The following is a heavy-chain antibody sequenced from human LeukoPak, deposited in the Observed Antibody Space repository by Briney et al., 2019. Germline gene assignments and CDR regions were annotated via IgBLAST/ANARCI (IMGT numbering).Heavy chain of an antibody. CDR3: ARDQDYYGSGSYGPDH. CDR1: GGSITTGYY. CDR2: IYHSGST. V-gene: IGHV4-38-2*02. J-gene: IGHJ4*02. D-gene: IGHD3-10*01. Sequence: PSETLSLTCTVSGGSITTGYYWGWIRQPPGKGLEWIGSIYHSGSTFYNPSLKSRVTISVDTSKNQFSLKLSSVTAADTAIYYCARDQDYYGSGSYGPDHWGQGTQVTVSS.